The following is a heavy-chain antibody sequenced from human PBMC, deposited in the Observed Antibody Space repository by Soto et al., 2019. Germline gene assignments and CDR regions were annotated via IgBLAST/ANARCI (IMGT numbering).Heavy chain of an antibody. J-gene: IGHJ4*02. CDR1: GYTFTSYG. D-gene: IGHD3-10*01. Sequence: ASVKVSCKASGYTFTSYGISWVRQAPGQGLEWMGWISAYNGNTNYAQKLQGRVTMTTDTSTSTAYMELRSLRSDDTAVYYCARVEYYGSGSYYTRTYFEYWGQGTLVTVSS. CDR2: ISAYNGNT. V-gene: IGHV1-18*01. CDR3: ARVEYYGSGSYYTRTYFEY.